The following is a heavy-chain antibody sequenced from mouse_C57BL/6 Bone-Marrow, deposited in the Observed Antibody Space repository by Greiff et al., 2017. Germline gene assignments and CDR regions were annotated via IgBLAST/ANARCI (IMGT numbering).Heavy chain of an antibody. J-gene: IGHJ3*01. D-gene: IGHD2-4*01. CDR1: GYTFTDYY. V-gene: IGHV1-26*01. CDR3: ASPFYYDYEGFAY. Sequence: VQLKQSGPELVKPGASVKISCKASGYTFTDYYMNWVKQSHGKSLEWIGDINPNNGGTSYNQKFKGKATLTVDKSSSTAYMELRSLTSEDSAVYYCASPFYYDYEGFAYWGQGTLVTVSA. CDR2: INPNNGGT.